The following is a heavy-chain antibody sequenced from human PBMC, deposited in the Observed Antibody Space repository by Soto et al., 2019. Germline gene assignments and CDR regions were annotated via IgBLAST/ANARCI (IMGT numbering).Heavy chain of an antibody. CDR2: ISYDGSNK. CDR3: VSSYGSIHFDY. Sequence: QVQLVESGGGVVQPGRSLRLSCAASGFTFSSYGMHWVRQAPGKGLEWVAVISYDGSNKYYADSVKGRFTISRDNSKNTLYPQMNSLRAEDTAVYYCVSSYGSIHFDYWGQGTLVTVSS. CDR1: GFTFSSYG. V-gene: IGHV3-30*03. D-gene: IGHD5-18*01. J-gene: IGHJ4*02.